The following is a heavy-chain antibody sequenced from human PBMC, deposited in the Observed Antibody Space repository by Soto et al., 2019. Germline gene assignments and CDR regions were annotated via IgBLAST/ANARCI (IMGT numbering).Heavy chain of an antibody. CDR3: AKDPLQNGWEADSGI. Sequence: EVQLLASGGGLVQPGVSLRLSCAASGFTFSSYAMSWLRQPPGKGLEWVSTTSGSGGSTYYADSVKIRFTNSRDNSTNTVYLQMNSLRAEDTAVYYCAKDPLQNGWEADSGIWVKGTLVTVSS. J-gene: IGHJ4*02. CDR1: GFTFSSYA. CDR2: TSGSGGST. D-gene: IGHD3-16*01. V-gene: IGHV3-23*01.